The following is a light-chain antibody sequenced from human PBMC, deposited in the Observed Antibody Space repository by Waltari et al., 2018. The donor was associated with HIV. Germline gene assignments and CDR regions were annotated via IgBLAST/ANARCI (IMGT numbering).Light chain of an antibody. CDR3: CSYAGSRV. V-gene: IGLV2-23*02. J-gene: IGLJ3*02. Sequence: QSALTQPASVSASPGQSITISSTGTSSDVGSYNLVPWYQQHPGKAPKLMIYEVSKRPSGVSNRFSGSKSGNTASLTISGLQAEDEADYYCCSYAGSRVFGGGTKLTVL. CDR1: SSDVGSYNL. CDR2: EVS.